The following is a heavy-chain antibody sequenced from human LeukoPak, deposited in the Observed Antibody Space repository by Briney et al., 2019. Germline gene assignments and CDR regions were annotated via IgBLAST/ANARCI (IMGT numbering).Heavy chain of an antibody. CDR3: ARVRCSGGSCPYYYYYYYMDV. V-gene: IGHV4-39*01. D-gene: IGHD2-15*01. CDR2: IYYSGRT. J-gene: IGHJ6*03. CDR1: GGSIRSSSYY. Sequence: SETLSLTCTVSGGSIRSSSYYWGWIRQPPGKGLEWIGYIYYSGRTYYNPSLKSRVTISVDTSKNQFSLKLSSVTAADTAVYYCARVRCSGGSCPYYYYYYYMDVWGKGTTVTVSS.